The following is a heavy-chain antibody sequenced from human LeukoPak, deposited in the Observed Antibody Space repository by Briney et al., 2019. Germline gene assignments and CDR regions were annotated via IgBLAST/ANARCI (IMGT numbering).Heavy chain of an antibody. CDR3: ARGGGSYPFFDY. CDR1: GFTFGIYE. V-gene: IGHV3-48*03. D-gene: IGHD1-26*01. Sequence: GGSLRLSCAASGFTFGIYEMNWVRQAPGKGLEWVSYISNSGTTIYYGDSVKGRFTISRDNTKNSLYPQMNSLRAEDTAVYYCARGGGSYPFFDYWGQGALVTVSS. J-gene: IGHJ4*02. CDR2: ISNSGTTI.